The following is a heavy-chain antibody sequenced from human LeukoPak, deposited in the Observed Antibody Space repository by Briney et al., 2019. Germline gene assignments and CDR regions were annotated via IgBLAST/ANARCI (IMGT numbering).Heavy chain of an antibody. CDR1: GFTFSDYY. Sequence: PGGSLRLSCAASGFTFSDYYMSWIRQAPGKGLEWVSYISSSGSTIYYADSVKGRFTISRDNAKDSLYLQMNSLRAEDTAVYYCARVDYGDYEDWFDPWGQGTLVTVSS. J-gene: IGHJ5*02. CDR2: ISSSGSTI. CDR3: ARVDYGDYEDWFDP. D-gene: IGHD4-17*01. V-gene: IGHV3-11*04.